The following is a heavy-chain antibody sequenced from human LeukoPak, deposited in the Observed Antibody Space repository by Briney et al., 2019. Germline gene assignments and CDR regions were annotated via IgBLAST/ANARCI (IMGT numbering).Heavy chain of an antibody. V-gene: IGHV4-39*07. CDR2: IYYSGST. J-gene: IGHJ5*02. CDR3: ARDGQGHYDFWSGTRGWFDP. CDR1: GGSISSSSYY. Sequence: SETLSLTCTVSGGSISSSSYYWGWIRQPPGKGLEWIGSIYYSGSTYYNPSLKSRVTMSVDTSKNQFSLKLSSVTAADTAVYYCARDGQGHYDFWSGTRGWFDPWGQGTLVTVSS. D-gene: IGHD3-3*01.